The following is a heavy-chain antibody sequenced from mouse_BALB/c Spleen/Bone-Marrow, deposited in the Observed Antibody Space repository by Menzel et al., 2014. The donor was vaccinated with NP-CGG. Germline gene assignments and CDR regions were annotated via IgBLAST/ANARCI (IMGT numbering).Heavy chain of an antibody. CDR1: GYTFTDCA. CDR2: ISTYYGDA. V-gene: IGHV1S137*01. J-gene: IGHJ4*01. Sequence: QVQLQQSGAELVRPGVSVKISCKGSGYTFTDCAMHWVNQSHAKSLEWIGVISTYYGDASYNQKFRGKATMTVDKSSSTAYMELARLTSEDSAIYYCARRGGFYAMDYWGQGTSVTVSS. CDR3: ARRGGFYAMDY.